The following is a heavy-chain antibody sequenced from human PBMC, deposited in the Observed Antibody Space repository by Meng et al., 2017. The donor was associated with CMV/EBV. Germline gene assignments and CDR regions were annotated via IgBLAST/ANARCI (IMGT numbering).Heavy chain of an antibody. Sequence: SLKISCAASGFTFDDYAMHWVRQAPGKGLEWVSGISWNSGSIGYADSVKGRFTISRDNAKNSLYLQMNSLRAEDTAVYYCAKDGPEPDYIDYWGQGTLVTVSS. D-gene: IGHD1-14*01. CDR3: AKDGPEPDYIDY. CDR2: ISWNSGSI. CDR1: GFTFDDYA. J-gene: IGHJ4*02. V-gene: IGHV3-9*01.